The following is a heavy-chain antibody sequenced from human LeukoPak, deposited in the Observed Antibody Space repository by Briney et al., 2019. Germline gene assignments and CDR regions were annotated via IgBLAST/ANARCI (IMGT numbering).Heavy chain of an antibody. J-gene: IGHJ4*02. V-gene: IGHV3-30*02. CDR3: AKDPNYDILTGPFDY. CDR1: GFTFSSYG. Sequence: GGSLRLSCAASGFTFSSYGMHWVRQAPGKGLEWVAFIRYDGSNKYYADSVKGRFTISRDNSKNTLYLQMSSLRAEDTAVYYCAKDPNYDILTGPFDYWGQGTPVTVSS. D-gene: IGHD3-9*01. CDR2: IRYDGSNK.